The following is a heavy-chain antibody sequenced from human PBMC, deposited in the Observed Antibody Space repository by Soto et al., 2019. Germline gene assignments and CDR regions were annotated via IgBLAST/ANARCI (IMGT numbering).Heavy chain of an antibody. J-gene: IGHJ4*02. CDR2: INHSGST. D-gene: IGHD2-2*01. CDR1: GGSFRGYY. Sequence: PSETLSLTCAVYGGSFRGYYWSWIRQPPGKGLEWLGEINHSGSTNYNPSLKSRVTISVDTSKNQFSLKLSSVTAADTAVYYCATLAEDIGVVPAAIPHDYWGQGTLVTVAS. V-gene: IGHV4-34*01. CDR3: ATLAEDIGVVPAAIPHDY.